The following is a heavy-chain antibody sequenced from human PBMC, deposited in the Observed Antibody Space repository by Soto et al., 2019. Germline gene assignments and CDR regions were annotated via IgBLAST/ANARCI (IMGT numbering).Heavy chain of an antibody. CDR1: GGSFSGYY. J-gene: IGHJ4*02. CDR3: ARGPGYSSGWFDY. V-gene: IGHV4-34*01. D-gene: IGHD6-19*01. CDR2: INHSGST. Sequence: SETLSLTCAVYGGSFSGYYWSWIRQPPGKGLEWIGEINHSGSTNYNPSLKSRVTISVDTSKNQFSLKLSSVTAADTAVYYCARGPGYSSGWFDYWGQGTPVTVSS.